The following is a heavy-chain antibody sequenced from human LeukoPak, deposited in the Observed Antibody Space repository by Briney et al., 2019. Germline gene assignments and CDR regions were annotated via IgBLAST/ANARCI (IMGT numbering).Heavy chain of an antibody. CDR2: INPSGGST. CDR3: ARGATRRVHFDY. Sequence: ASVKVSCKASGYTFTSCYMHWVRQAPGQGLEWMGIINPSGGSTSYAQKFQGRVTMTRDMSTSTVYMELSSLRSEDTAVYYCARGATRRVHFDYWGQGTLVTVSS. CDR1: GYTFTSCY. D-gene: IGHD1-14*01. V-gene: IGHV1-46*01. J-gene: IGHJ4*02.